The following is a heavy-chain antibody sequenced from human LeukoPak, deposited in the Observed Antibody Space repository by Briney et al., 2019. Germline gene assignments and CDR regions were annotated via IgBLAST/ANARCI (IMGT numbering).Heavy chain of an antibody. CDR2: IYYSGST. V-gene: IGHV4-39*07. D-gene: IGHD6-13*01. Sequence: SETLSLTCTVSGGSISSSSYYWGWIRQPPGKGLEWIGSIYYSGSTDYNASLKSRVTISVDTSKNQFSLKLRSVTAADTAVYYCARESSSRGYYYYYYMDVWGKGTTVTVSS. J-gene: IGHJ6*03. CDR1: GGSISSSSYY. CDR3: ARESSSRGYYYYYYMDV.